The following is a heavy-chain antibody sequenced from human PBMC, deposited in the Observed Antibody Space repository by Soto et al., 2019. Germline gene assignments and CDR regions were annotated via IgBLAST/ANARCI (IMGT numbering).Heavy chain of an antibody. CDR2: ISHDGNEQ. Sequence: PGGSLRLSCAASGFILSTYGMHWVRQAPGKGLEWVAMISHDGNEQYYVDSVKGRFSVSRDTSKKTHHLHMNSRRSEDTGLYYCEKDYGPRNWYNWFHPWGQGTLVTVSS. CDR3: EKDYGPRNWYNWFHP. D-gene: IGHD4-17*01. CDR1: GFILSTYG. V-gene: IGHV3-30*18. J-gene: IGHJ5*02.